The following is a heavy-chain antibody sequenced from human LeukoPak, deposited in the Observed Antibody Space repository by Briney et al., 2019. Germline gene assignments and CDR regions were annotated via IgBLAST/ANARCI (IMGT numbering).Heavy chain of an antibody. CDR2: IFWNDDN. CDR3: AHSSYDSSGYYYFDY. V-gene: IGHV2-5*01. Sequence: ESGPTLVKPTQTLTLTCTFSGFSLSTRGLGVGCIRQRPGKALEWLAFIFWNDDNRYSPSLKSRFTITKDTSKNQVVLTMTNMDPVDTATYYCAHSSYDSSGYYYFDYWGQGTLVSVSS. J-gene: IGHJ4*02. CDR1: GFSLSTRGLG. D-gene: IGHD3-22*01.